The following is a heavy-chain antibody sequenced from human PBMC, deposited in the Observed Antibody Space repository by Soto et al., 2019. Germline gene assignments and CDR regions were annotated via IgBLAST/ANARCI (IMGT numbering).Heavy chain of an antibody. CDR2: INPDGSST. V-gene: IGHV3-74*01. Sequence: EVQLVKSGGGLVQPGGSLRLSCAVSGFTFSSYWMHWVRQAPGKGLVWVSRINPDGSSTSYADSMKGRFTISRDNAKNTLYPQMISQRAEDTAVYYCTIFGGGSGGYWGQGTLVTVSS. CDR1: GFTFSSYW. CDR3: TIFGGGSGGY. D-gene: IGHD3-3*01. J-gene: IGHJ4*02.